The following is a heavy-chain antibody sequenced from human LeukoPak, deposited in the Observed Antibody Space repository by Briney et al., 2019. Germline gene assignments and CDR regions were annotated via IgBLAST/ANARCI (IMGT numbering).Heavy chain of an antibody. CDR1: GGSIRSGDFY. V-gene: IGHV4-31*03. CDR3: ARHSLTMIVVVRYYFDY. Sequence: SQTLSLTCTVSGGSIRSGDFYWSWIRQHPGKGLEWIGYIYYSGTTYYSPSLKSRVTISLYTSKNQFSLKLSSVTAADTAVYYCARHSLTMIVVVRYYFDYWGQGTLVTVSS. CDR2: IYYSGTT. J-gene: IGHJ4*02. D-gene: IGHD3-22*01.